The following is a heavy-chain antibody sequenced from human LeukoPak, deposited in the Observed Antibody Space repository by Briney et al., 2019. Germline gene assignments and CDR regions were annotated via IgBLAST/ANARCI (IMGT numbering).Heavy chain of an antibody. V-gene: IGHV4-4*07. CDR2: IYSSGTT. CDR3: ARVSPIPAAGSSYYFAMDV. Sequence: PSETLSLTCTVSGGSISSYYWSWIRQPAAKGPEWIGRIYSSGTTTYNPSFKSRVTMSLDTSSNQLSLKLTSVTAADTAVYYCARVSPIPAAGSSYYFAMDVWGQGTTVTVSS. CDR1: GGSISSYY. D-gene: IGHD6-13*01. J-gene: IGHJ6*02.